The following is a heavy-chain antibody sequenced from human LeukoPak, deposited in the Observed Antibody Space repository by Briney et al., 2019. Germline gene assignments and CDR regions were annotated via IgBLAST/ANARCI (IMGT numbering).Heavy chain of an antibody. D-gene: IGHD7-27*01. CDR2: IIPIFGTA. CDR1: GYTFTTYA. V-gene: IGHV1-69*13. Sequence: GASVKVSCKASGYTFTTYAISWVRQAPGQGLEWMGGIIPIFGTANYAQKFQGRVTITADESTSTAYMELSSLRSEDTAVYYCASGGTGDPYYFDYWGQGTLVTVSS. J-gene: IGHJ4*02. CDR3: ASGGTGDPYYFDY.